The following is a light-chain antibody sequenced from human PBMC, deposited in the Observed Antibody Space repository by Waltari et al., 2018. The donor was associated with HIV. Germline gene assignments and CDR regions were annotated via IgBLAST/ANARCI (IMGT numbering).Light chain of an antibody. J-gene: IGLJ1*01. CDR3: GSYTSSSTLV. V-gene: IGLV2-14*01. Sequence: QSALAQPASVSGSPGQSITISCTGTSSDVGGYIYVSWYQQYAGKAPKLMIYDVSNRPSGVSNRFSGSKSGNTASLTISGLQTEDEADYYCGSYTSSSTLVFGTGTKVTVL. CDR2: DVS. CDR1: SSDVGGYIY.